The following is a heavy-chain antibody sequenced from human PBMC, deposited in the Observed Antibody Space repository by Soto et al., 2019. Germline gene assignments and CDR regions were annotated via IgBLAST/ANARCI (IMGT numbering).Heavy chain of an antibody. D-gene: IGHD3-9*01. J-gene: IGHJ4*02. CDR3: ARDRYGGFDY. CDR2: IYYNGKT. CDR1: AGSINSRSYF. V-gene: IGHV4-39*02. Sequence: QLQLQQLGPGLLKPSETLSLTCSVSAGSINSRSYFWAWIRQPPGKGLEWIGSIYYNGKTYYSPSLKSRLNVSVDTSKNQFSLKLTSVTAADTAIYYCARDRYGGFDYWGLGTLVIVSS.